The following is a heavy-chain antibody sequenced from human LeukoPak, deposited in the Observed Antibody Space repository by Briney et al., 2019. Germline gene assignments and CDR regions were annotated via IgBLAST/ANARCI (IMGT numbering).Heavy chain of an antibody. Sequence: KPSETLSLTCTVSGVSISSGGYYWSWIRPHPGQGLEWIGYIYYGGSSYYNPSLKSRIAISVDTSKNQFSLQLSSVTAADTAVYYCASQAATTEEPFDFWGQGTLVTVSS. CDR1: GVSISSGGYY. J-gene: IGHJ4*02. CDR2: IYYGGSS. CDR3: ASQAATTEEPFDF. D-gene: IGHD6-25*01. V-gene: IGHV4-31*03.